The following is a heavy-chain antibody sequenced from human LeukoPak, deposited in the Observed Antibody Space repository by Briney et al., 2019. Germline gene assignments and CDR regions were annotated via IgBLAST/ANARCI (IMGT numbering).Heavy chain of an antibody. CDR1: GGSFSGYY. CDR2: INHSGST. V-gene: IGHV4-34*01. CDR3: AREVREDTAMVRDY. D-gene: IGHD5-18*01. Sequence: SETLSLTCAVYGGSFSGYYWSWIRQPPGKGLEWIGEINHSGSTNYNPSLKSRVTISVDTSKNQFSLKLSSVTAADTAVYYCAREVREDTAMVRDYWGQGTLVTVSS. J-gene: IGHJ4*02.